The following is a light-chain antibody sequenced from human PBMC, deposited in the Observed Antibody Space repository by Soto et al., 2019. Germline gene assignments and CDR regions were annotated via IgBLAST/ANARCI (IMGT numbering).Light chain of an antibody. CDR2: DAS. Sequence: ETMMTQSPDTLSVSLGERATLSCRASQSLRSSLAWYQQKPGQAPRLLIYDASTRATGIPARFSGSGSGTDFTLTISGLQSEDFAVYYCQQYNNWPPTFGQGTKVEIK. J-gene: IGKJ1*01. CDR1: QSLRSS. CDR3: QQYNNWPPT. V-gene: IGKV3-15*01.